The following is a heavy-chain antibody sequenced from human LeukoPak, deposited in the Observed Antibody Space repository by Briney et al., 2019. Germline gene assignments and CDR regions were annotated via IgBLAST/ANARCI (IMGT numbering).Heavy chain of an antibody. D-gene: IGHD3-10*01. Sequence: GGSLRLSCAASGFTFSSYEMNWVRQAPGKGLEWVAVISYDGSNKYYADSVKGRFTISRDNSKNTLYLQMNSLRAEDTAVYYCARESVPGGSGSYYTHFDYWGQGTLVTVSS. CDR1: GFTFSSYE. CDR3: ARESVPGGSGSYYTHFDY. V-gene: IGHV3-30*04. J-gene: IGHJ4*02. CDR2: ISYDGSNK.